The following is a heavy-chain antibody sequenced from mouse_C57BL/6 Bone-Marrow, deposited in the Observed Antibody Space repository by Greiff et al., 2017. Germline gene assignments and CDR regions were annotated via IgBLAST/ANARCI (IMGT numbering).Heavy chain of an antibody. CDR1: GFTFSDSG. CDR2: ISNLAYRI. D-gene: IGHD2-4*01. J-gene: IGHJ1*03. Sequence: EVKVVESGGGLVQPGGSLKLSCAASGFTFSDSGMAWVRQAPRKGPEWVAFISNLAYRIYYADTVTGRFPISRENSKNTLYLDMSGLRSEDTAMYYCARRDYHWDIDGWGTGTTVTVSS. V-gene: IGHV5-15*01. CDR3: ARRDYHWDIDG.